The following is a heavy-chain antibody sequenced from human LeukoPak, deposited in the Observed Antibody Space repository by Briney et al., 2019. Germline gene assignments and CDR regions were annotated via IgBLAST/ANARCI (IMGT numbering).Heavy chain of an antibody. J-gene: IGHJ3*02. Sequence: GGSLRLSCAASGFTFSMSWMAWVRQAPGKGLEWVANIKEDGGEKNYVDSVKGRFTISRDNARNSLYLQLNSLRVEDTAVYYCARGSAYDTFDIWGQGTMVTVSS. CDR3: ARGSAYDTFDI. CDR1: GFTFSMSW. CDR2: IKEDGGEK. D-gene: IGHD5-12*01. V-gene: IGHV3-7*01.